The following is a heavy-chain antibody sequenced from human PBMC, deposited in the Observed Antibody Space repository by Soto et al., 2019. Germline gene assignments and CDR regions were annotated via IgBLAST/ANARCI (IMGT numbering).Heavy chain of an antibody. V-gene: IGHV1-3*01. D-gene: IGHD1-26*01. CDR1: GYTFTSYA. CDR2: INAGNGNT. CDR3: ARGGSLYWYFDL. J-gene: IGHJ2*01. Sequence: QVQLVQSGAEVKKPGASVKVSCKASGYTFTSYAMHWVRQAPGQRLEWMGWINAGNGNTKYSQKFQGRVTITRDTSASTAYMELSSLRSEDTAVYYCARGGSLYWYFDLWGRGPLFTVSS.